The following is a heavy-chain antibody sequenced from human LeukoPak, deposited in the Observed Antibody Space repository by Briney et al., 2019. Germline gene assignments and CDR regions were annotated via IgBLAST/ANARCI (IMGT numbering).Heavy chain of an antibody. CDR1: GGTFSSYA. CDR3: ARGSSSSPFDY. D-gene: IGHD6-6*01. Sequence: SVKVSSKASGGTFSSYAISWVRQAPGQGLEWMGRIIPILGIANYAQKFQGRVTITADKSTSTAYMELSSLRSEDTAVYYCARGSSSSPFDYWGQGTLVTVSS. J-gene: IGHJ4*02. CDR2: IIPILGIA. V-gene: IGHV1-69*04.